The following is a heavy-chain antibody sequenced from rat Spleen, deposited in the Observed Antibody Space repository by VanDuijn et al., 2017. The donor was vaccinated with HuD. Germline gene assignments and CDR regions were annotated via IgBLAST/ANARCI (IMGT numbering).Heavy chain of an antibody. D-gene: IGHD3-4*01. V-gene: IGHV5-7*01. Sequence: EVQLVESGGGLVQPGRSLKLSCAASGFTFRDYNMAWVRQAPKKGLEWVATISYDGSSTYYRDSVKGRFTISRDNAKSTLYLQMDSLRSEDTATYYCARPPTGVDYWGQGVMVTVSS. CDR3: ARPPTGVDY. CDR1: GFTFRDYN. CDR2: ISYDGSST. J-gene: IGHJ2*01.